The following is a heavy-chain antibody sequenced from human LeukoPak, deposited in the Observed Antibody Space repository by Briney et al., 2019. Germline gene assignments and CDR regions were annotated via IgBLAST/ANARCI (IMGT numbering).Heavy chain of an antibody. CDR2: IIPIFGTA. V-gene: IGHV1-69*05. CDR3: ARGAGGDYDWYFDL. J-gene: IGHJ2*01. D-gene: IGHD4-17*01. Sequence: SVKVSCKASGGTFSSYAISWVRQAPGQGLGGMGGIIPIFGTANYAQKFQGRVTITTDEFPSTAYMELSSLRSEDTAVYYCARGAGGDYDWYFDLWGRGTLVTVSS. CDR1: GGTFSSYA.